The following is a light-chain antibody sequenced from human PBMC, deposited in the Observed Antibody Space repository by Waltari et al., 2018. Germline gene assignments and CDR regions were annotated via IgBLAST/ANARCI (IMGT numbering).Light chain of an antibody. Sequence: DIVMTQSPDSLAVSLGERATINCKSSQSLLYTSNNKNYLAWYQPKPGQPPKLLIYWASTRESGVPDRFSGSGSGTDFTLTISSLQAEDVAVYYCHHYYSTPRTFGQGTKVEIK. V-gene: IGKV4-1*01. J-gene: IGKJ1*01. CDR2: WAS. CDR1: QSLLYTSNNKNY. CDR3: HHYYSTPRT.